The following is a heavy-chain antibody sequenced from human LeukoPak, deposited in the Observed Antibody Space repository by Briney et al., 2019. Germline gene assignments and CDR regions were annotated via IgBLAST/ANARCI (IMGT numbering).Heavy chain of an antibody. V-gene: IGHV1-69*05. D-gene: IGHD5-18*01. J-gene: IGHJ6*03. Sequence: SVKVSCKASGGTFSSYAISWVRQAPGQGLEWMGGIIPIFGTANYAQKFQGRVTITTDESTSTAYMELSSLRSEDTAVYYCAREWGRYSYGYPRYFYYMDVWGKGTTVTVSS. CDR3: AREWGRYSYGYPRYFYYMDV. CDR1: GGTFSSYA. CDR2: IIPIFGTA.